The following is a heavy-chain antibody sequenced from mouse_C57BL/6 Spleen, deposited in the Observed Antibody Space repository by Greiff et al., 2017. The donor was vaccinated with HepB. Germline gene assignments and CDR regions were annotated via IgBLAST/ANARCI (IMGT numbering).Heavy chain of an antibody. V-gene: IGHV14-4*01. CDR3: TTYVSDY. D-gene: IGHD6-2*01. CDR1: GFNIKDDY. Sequence: EVQLQQSGAELVRPGASVKLSCTASGFNIKDDYMHWVKQRPEQGLEWIGWIDPENGDTEYASKFQGKATITADKSSNTAYLQLSSLTSEDTAVYYCTTYVSDYWGQGTTLTVSS. J-gene: IGHJ2*01. CDR2: IDPENGDT.